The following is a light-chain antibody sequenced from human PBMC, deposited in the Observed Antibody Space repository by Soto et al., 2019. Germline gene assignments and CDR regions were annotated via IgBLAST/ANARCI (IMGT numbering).Light chain of an antibody. Sequence: IVMTQSPGTLSVPQGESATLSCRTSQSVSSNLAWYQQKPGQAPRLLIYGASTRATGVPARFSGSGSGTEFTLTISSLQSEDFTVYYCQLDNDWPRTFCQGSKVDIK. CDR3: QLDNDWPRT. J-gene: IGKJ1*01. CDR1: QSVSSN. V-gene: IGKV3-15*01. CDR2: GAS.